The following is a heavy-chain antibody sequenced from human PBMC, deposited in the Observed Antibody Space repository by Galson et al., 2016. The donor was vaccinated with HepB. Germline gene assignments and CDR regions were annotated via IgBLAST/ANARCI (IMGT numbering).Heavy chain of an antibody. CDR3: AKDHGGYSGFDY. CDR1: GFTFGTYT. V-gene: IGHV3-43*01. J-gene: IGHJ4*02. D-gene: IGHD4-23*01. Sequence: LRLSCAASGFTFGTYTMHWIRQAPGEGLQWVSLITGDRANAYYADSVKGRFTISRDNRKNSLYLQMNSLRTEDTALYYCAKDHGGYSGFDYWGQGTLATVSS. CDR2: ITGDRANA.